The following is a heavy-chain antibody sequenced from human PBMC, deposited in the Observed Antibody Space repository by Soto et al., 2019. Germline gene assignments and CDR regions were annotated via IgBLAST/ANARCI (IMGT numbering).Heavy chain of an antibody. D-gene: IGHD3-10*01. CDR1: GGTFSSYT. Sequence: QVQLVQSGAEVKKPGSSVKVSCKASGGTFSSYTISWVRQAPGQGLEWMGRIIPILGIANYAQKFQGRVTITADKSTSTAYMELSSLRSEDTAVYYCATRSGSSAGRNDAFDIWCQGTMVTVSS. J-gene: IGHJ3*02. CDR3: ATRSGSSAGRNDAFDI. V-gene: IGHV1-69*02. CDR2: IIPILGIA.